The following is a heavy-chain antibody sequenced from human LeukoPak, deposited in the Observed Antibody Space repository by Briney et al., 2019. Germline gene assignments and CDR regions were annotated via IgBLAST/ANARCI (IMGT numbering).Heavy chain of an antibody. CDR2: TYYRSKWYN. Sequence: SQTLSLTFSISGDSVSISSVAWNWIRQSPAKGLEWLGGTYYRSKWYNDYAVSVKSRITNNPDTSKNQFSLQLNSVTPEDTAVFYCARARYYVDSTGVYVFVFGHWGQGTLVTVSS. CDR1: GDSVSISSVA. V-gene: IGHV6-1*01. J-gene: IGHJ4*02. D-gene: IGHD3-10*02. CDR3: ARARYYVDSTGVYVFVFGH.